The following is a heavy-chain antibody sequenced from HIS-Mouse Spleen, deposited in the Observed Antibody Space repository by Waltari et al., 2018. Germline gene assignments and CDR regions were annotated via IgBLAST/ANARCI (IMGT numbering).Heavy chain of an antibody. CDR1: GYTITSYD. CDR3: ARGHDYSNYFDY. J-gene: IGHJ4*02. Sequence: QVQLVQSGAEVKKPGASVKVSCKASGYTITSYDYNWGRQATGQGLEWMGWMNPNSGNTGYAQKFQGRVTMTRNTSISTAYMELSSLRSEDTAVYYCARGHDYSNYFDYWGQGTLVTVSS. CDR2: MNPNSGNT. V-gene: IGHV1-8*01. D-gene: IGHD4-4*01.